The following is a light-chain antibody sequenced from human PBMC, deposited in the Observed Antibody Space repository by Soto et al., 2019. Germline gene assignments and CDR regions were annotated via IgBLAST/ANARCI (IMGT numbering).Light chain of an antibody. CDR2: EVN. CDR3: SSYVRSTSFA. V-gene: IGLV2-8*01. CDR1: SSDIGASNY. Sequence: QSALTQPASVSGSPGQSITVSCTGTSSDIGASNYVSWYQQHPGKAPKLMIYEVNKRPSGVPDRFSGSKSGNTASLTVSGLQAEDEADYYCSSYVRSTSFAFGGGTKLTVL. J-gene: IGLJ2*01.